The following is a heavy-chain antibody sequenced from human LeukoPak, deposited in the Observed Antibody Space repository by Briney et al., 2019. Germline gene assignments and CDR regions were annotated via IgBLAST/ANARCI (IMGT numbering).Heavy chain of an antibody. CDR3: ASGPYYDILTGYYMEWFDP. J-gene: IGHJ5*02. Sequence: ASVKVSCKASGYTFTSYYMHWVRQAPGQGLEWMGIINPSGGSTSYAQKFQGRVTMTRDTSTSTVYMELSSLRSEDTAVYYCASGPYYDILTGYYMEWFDPWGQGTLVTVSS. CDR1: GYTFTSYY. CDR2: INPSGGST. D-gene: IGHD3-9*01. V-gene: IGHV1-46*01.